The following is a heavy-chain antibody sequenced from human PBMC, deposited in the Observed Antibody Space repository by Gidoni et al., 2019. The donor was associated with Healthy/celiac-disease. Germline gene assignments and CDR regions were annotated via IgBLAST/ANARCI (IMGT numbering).Heavy chain of an antibody. Sequence: EVQLVESGGGLVKPGGSIRLSCAASGFTFSNAWMNWVRQAPGKGLEWVGRIKSKTDGGTTDYAAPVKGRFTISRDDSKNTLYLQMNSLKTEDTAVYYCTTDPYYGSSWDYYMDVWGKGTTVTVSS. V-gene: IGHV3-15*07. J-gene: IGHJ6*03. CDR1: GFTFSNAW. CDR2: IKSKTDGGTT. CDR3: TTDPYYGSSWDYYMDV. D-gene: IGHD3-10*01.